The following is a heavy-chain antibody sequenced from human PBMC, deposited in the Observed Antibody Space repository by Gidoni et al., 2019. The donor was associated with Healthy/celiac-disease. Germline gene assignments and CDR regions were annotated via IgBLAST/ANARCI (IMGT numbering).Heavy chain of an antibody. Sequence: EVQLVESGGGLVQPGGSLKLSCAASGFTFSGSAMHGVRQASGKGLEWVGRIRSKANSYATAYAASVKGRFTISRDDSKNTAYLQMNSLKTEDTAVYYCTNAKNDYSNWFDPWGQGTLVTVSS. CDR1: GFTFSGSA. CDR3: TNAKNDYSNWFDP. J-gene: IGHJ5*02. V-gene: IGHV3-73*02. D-gene: IGHD4-4*01. CDR2: IRSKANSYAT.